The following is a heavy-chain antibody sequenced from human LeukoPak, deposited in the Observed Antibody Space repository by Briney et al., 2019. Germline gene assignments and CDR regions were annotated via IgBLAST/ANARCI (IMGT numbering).Heavy chain of an antibody. D-gene: IGHD3-3*01. J-gene: IGHJ6*03. V-gene: IGHV1-8*01. CDR2: MNPNRGNT. CDR1: GYTFTSYD. Sequence: SVKVSCKASGYTFTSYDINRVRQSTGQRLEWMGWMNPNRGNTGYAKKFQGRVTMARNTSISTAYMELSSLRSEHTAVYYCARGIYDFWSGYYIRYYYYYMDVWGKGTTVTVSS. CDR3: ARGIYDFWSGYYIRYYYYYMDV.